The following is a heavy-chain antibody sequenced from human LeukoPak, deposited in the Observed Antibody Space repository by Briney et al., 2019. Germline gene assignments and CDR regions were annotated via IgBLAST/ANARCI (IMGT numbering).Heavy chain of an antibody. V-gene: IGHV3-23*01. CDR2: ISGSGGST. D-gene: IGHD3-22*01. CDR3: AKDDSYDSSGYYWDDAFDI. J-gene: IGHJ3*02. CDR1: GFTFSSYA. Sequence: PGGSLRLSCAASGFTFSSYAMSWVRQAPGKGLEWASAISGSGGSTYYADSVKGRFTISRDNSKNTLYLQMNSLRAEDTAVYYCAKDDSYDSSGYYWDDAFDIWGQGTMVTVSS.